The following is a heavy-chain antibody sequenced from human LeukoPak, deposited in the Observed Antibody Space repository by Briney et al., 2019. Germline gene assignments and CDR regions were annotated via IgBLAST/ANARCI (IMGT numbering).Heavy chain of an antibody. D-gene: IGHD5-24*01. CDR1: GFSFRDYT. Sequence: PGGSLRLSCVASGFSFRDYTMNWVRQVPGKGLEWVSSISSSTTFIYYADSVQGRFTISRDNAQNSVFLQMNGLRGEDTAVYYCAAQRWLQSSATFNMWGRGTMVTVSS. CDR3: AAQRWLQSSATFNM. V-gene: IGHV3-21*06. J-gene: IGHJ3*02. CDR2: ISSSTTFI.